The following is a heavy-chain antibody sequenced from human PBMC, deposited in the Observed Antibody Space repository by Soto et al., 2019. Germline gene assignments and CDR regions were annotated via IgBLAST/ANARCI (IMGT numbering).Heavy chain of an antibody. CDR3: ARETNYIAAAGVTPTPNTEYGMDV. Sequence: GASVKVSCKASGYTFTGYYMHWVRQAPGQGLEWMGWINPNSGGTNYAQKFQGWVTMTRDTSISTAYMELSRLRSDDTAVYYCARETNYIAAAGVTPTPNTEYGMDVWGQGTTVTVSS. CDR1: GYTFTGYY. CDR2: INPNSGGT. D-gene: IGHD6-13*01. V-gene: IGHV1-2*04. J-gene: IGHJ6*02.